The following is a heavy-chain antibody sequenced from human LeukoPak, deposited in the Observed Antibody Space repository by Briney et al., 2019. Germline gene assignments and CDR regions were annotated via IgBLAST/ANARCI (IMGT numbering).Heavy chain of an antibody. CDR3: ARDVSMIVVVSYYYYYMDV. V-gene: IGHV3-48*01. CDR1: GFTFSSYS. J-gene: IGHJ6*03. D-gene: IGHD2-2*01. CDR2: ISSSSSTI. Sequence: GGSLRLSCAASGFTFSSYSMNWVRQAPGKGLEWVSYISSSSSTIYYADSVKGRFTISRDNAKNSLYLQMNSLRAEDTAVYYCARDVSMIVVVSYYYYYMDVWGKGTTVTVSS.